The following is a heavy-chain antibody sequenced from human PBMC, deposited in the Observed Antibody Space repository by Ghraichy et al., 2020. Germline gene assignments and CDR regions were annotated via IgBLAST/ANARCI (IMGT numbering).Heavy chain of an antibody. CDR2: ISSSSSYI. CDR1: GFTFSSYS. D-gene: IGHD1-26*01. CDR3: ARGEISIVGATTS. J-gene: IGHJ4*02. Sequence: ETLSLTCAASGFTFSSYSMNWVRQAPGKGLEWVSSISSSSSYIYYADSVKGRFTISRDNAKNSLYLQMNSLRAEDTAVYYCARGEISIVGATTSWGQGTLVTVSS. V-gene: IGHV3-21*01.